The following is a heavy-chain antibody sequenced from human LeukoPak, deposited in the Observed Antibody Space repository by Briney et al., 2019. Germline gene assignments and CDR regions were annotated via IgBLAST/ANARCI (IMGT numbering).Heavy chain of an antibody. CDR3: ARTRGYSGYDSFDY. Sequence: PSETLSLTCTVSGGSISSYYWSWIRQPPGKGLEWIGYIYYSGSTYYNPSLKSRVTISVDRSKNQFSLKLSSVTAADTAVYYCARTRGYSGYDSFDYWGQGTLVTVSS. CDR1: GGSISSYY. J-gene: IGHJ4*02. CDR2: IYYSGST. V-gene: IGHV4-59*12. D-gene: IGHD5-12*01.